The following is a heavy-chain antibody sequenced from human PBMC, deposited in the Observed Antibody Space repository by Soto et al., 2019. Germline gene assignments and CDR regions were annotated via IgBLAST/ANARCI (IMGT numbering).Heavy chain of an antibody. Sequence: GASVKVSCKASGYTFTSYYIHWVRQAPGQGLEWVGIINPSGGITTYAQKFQGRVTLTRDTSTSTVYMELSSLRSEDTAVYYCARDLHYYESYGPFDYWGQGTLVTVSS. V-gene: IGHV1-46*03. CDR3: ARDLHYYESYGPFDY. D-gene: IGHD3-22*01. CDR1: GYTFTSYY. J-gene: IGHJ4*02. CDR2: INPSGGIT.